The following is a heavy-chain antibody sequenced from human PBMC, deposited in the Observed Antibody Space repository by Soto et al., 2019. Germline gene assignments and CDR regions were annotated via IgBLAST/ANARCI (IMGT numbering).Heavy chain of an antibody. Sequence: SETLSLTCTVSGGSISSGGYYWSWIRQHPXXGLEWIGNIYYSGSTYYNPSLKSRVTISVDTSKNQFSLKLSSVTAADTAVYYCARHRPNYYGSGSYDNWFDPWGQGTLVTVSS. J-gene: IGHJ5*02. V-gene: IGHV4-39*01. CDR3: ARHRPNYYGSGSYDNWFDP. CDR2: IYYSGST. CDR1: GGSISSGGYY. D-gene: IGHD3-10*01.